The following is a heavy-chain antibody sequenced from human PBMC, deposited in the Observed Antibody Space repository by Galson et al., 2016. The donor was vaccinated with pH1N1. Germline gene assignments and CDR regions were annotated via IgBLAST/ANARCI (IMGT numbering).Heavy chain of an antibody. Sequence: ETLSLTCTVSGYSISVGHYWAWIRQSPGKGLEWIGSIYFTGSTYYNPSLNNRATMSVDTSKHQFSLKLTSVTSTDTAVYYCARGPRYFYMDFWGKGTTVTVSS. CDR1: GYSISVGHY. CDR3: ARGPRYFYMDF. D-gene: IGHD3-10*01. J-gene: IGHJ6*03. V-gene: IGHV4-38-2*02. CDR2: IYFTGST.